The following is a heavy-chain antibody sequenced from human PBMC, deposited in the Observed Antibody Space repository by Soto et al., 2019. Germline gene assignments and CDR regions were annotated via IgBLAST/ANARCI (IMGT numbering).Heavy chain of an antibody. J-gene: IGHJ6*03. CDR3: ARDPMSVRRMDV. D-gene: IGHD3-22*01. V-gene: IGHV3-74*01. CDR2: INSDGSST. Sequence: EVQLVESGGGLVQPGGSLRLSCAASGFTISGYWMHWVRQAPGKRLVWVSRINSDGSSTGYADSVKGRYTISRDNAKNTLYLQMNSLRAEDTAVYYCARDPMSVRRMDVWGKGTTVTVSS. CDR1: GFTISGYW.